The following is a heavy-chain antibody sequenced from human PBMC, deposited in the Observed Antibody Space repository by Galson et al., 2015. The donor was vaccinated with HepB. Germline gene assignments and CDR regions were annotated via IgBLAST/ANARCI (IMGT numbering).Heavy chain of an antibody. V-gene: IGHV3-30*14. J-gene: IGHJ4*02. CDR2: ISYDGSNK. Sequence: SLRLSCAASGFTFSSYAMHWVRQAPGKGLERVAVISYDGSNKYYADSVKGRFTISRDNSKNTLYLQMSSLRAEDTAVYYCVKDRLEVYGPYFDYWGQGTLVTVSS. D-gene: IGHD4-17*01. CDR1: GFTFSSYA. CDR3: VKDRLEVYGPYFDY.